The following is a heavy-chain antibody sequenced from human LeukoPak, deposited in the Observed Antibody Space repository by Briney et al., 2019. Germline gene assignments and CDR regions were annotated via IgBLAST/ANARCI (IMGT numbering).Heavy chain of an antibody. D-gene: IGHD3-3*01. V-gene: IGHV3-74*01. J-gene: IGHJ6*04. Sequence: GGSLRLSCAASGFTFSSYWMHWVRQAPEKGLVWVSRINTDGSSTDYADSVKGRFSISRDNAKNTLYLQMNSLRDEDTAVYYCARGSGTGDVWGKGTTVTVSS. CDR3: ARGSGTGDV. CDR1: GFTFSSYW. CDR2: INTDGSST.